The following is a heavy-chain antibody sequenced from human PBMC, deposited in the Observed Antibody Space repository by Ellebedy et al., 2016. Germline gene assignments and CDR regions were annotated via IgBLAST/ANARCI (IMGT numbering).Heavy chain of an antibody. Sequence: GGSLRLXXAASGFTFSSYAMSWVRQAPGKGLEWVSAISGSGGSTYYADSVKGRFTISRDNSKNTLYLQMNSLRAEDTAVYYCAKEMGYGDSIDYWGQGTLVTVSS. D-gene: IGHD4-17*01. V-gene: IGHV3-23*01. CDR1: GFTFSSYA. CDR2: ISGSGGST. J-gene: IGHJ4*02. CDR3: AKEMGYGDSIDY.